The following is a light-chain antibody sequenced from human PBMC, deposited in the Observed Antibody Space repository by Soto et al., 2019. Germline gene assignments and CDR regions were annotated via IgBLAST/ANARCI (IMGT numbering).Light chain of an antibody. V-gene: IGKV1-5*03. Sequence: DIQMTQSPSTLSASVGYRFTITCRASQSIDNWLAWYQQKPGKAPKLLIYKASTLKSGVPSRFSGSGSGTEFTLTISSLQPDDFATYYCQHYNSYSEAFGQGTTVDIK. J-gene: IGKJ1*01. CDR1: QSIDNW. CDR2: KAS. CDR3: QHYNSYSEA.